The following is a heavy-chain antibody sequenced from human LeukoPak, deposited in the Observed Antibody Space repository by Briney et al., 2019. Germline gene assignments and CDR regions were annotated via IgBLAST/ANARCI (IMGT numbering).Heavy chain of an antibody. CDR1: GYTFTSYY. D-gene: IGHD6-19*01. CDR2: INPSGGST. J-gene: IGHJ5*02. CDR3: ARVDDSSGWYDSKYGNCWFDP. V-gene: IGHV1-46*01. Sequence: GASVKVSCKASGYTFTSYYMHWVRQAPGQGLEWMGIINPSGGSTSYAQKFQGRVTISVDTSKNQFSLKLSSVTAADTAVYYCARVDDSSGWYDSKYGNCWFDPWGQGTLVTVSS.